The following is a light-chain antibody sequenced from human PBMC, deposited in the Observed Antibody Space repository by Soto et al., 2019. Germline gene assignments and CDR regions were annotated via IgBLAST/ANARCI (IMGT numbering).Light chain of an antibody. CDR1: QSVSNN. Sequence: EILMTQSPATLSVSPGDRATLSCRASQSVSNNLAWYQQRPGQAPRLLIYGASTRATGIPARFSGSGSGTEFNLTISSLQSEDFAVYFCQQYDDWLRLTFGGGTKVDIK. J-gene: IGKJ4*01. CDR3: QQYDDWLRLT. V-gene: IGKV3-15*01. CDR2: GAS.